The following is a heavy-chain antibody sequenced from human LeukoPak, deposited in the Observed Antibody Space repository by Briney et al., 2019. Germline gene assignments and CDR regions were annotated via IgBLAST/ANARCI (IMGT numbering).Heavy chain of an antibody. D-gene: IGHD3-10*01. Sequence: GGSLRLSCAASGFTVSSNYMSWLPPAPGKGLEWVSVIYSGGSTYYEDYVNGRFPIYRDKSKNTLYLHMNRLRDEDTAVYYCAREPNPCKYYGWGWDIWGQGTMVTVSS. CDR1: GFTVSSNY. CDR2: IYSGGST. V-gene: IGHV3-66*01. CDR3: AREPNPCKYYGWGWDI. J-gene: IGHJ3*02.